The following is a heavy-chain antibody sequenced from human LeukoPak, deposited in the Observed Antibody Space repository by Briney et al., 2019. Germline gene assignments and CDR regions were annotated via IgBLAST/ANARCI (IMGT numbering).Heavy chain of an antibody. J-gene: IGHJ4*02. D-gene: IGHD6-13*01. CDR2: IRYDGSNK. CDR1: GFTFSSYG. V-gene: IGHV3-30*02. Sequence: GGSLRLSCAASGFTFSSYGMHWVRQAPGKGLEWVAFIRYDGSNKYYADSVKGRFTISRDNSKNTLYLQMNSLRAEDTAVYYCARASSPFRWLTRGRYFDYWGQGTLVTVSS. CDR3: ARASSPFRWLTRGRYFDY.